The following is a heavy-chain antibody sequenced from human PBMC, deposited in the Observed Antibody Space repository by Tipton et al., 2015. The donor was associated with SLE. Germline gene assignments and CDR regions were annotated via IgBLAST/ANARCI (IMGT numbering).Heavy chain of an antibody. D-gene: IGHD6-6*01. Sequence: SLRLSCTASGFTFGDYAMHWVRQAPGKGLEWVAVISYDGSNKYYADSVKGRFTISRDNAKNSLYLQMNSLRAEDTAVYYCARDRPGGSSSSSFDYGVQGTLVTVSS. CDR2: ISYDGSNK. J-gene: IGHJ4*02. CDR1: GFTFGDYA. V-gene: IGHV3-30-3*01. CDR3: ARDRPGGSSSSSFDY.